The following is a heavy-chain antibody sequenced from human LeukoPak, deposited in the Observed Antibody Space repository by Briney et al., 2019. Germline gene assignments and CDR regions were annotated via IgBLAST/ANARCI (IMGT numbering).Heavy chain of an antibody. J-gene: IGHJ4*02. CDR3: ARHGGSSSFDY. V-gene: IGHV4-61*01. Sequence: PSETLSLTCTLCGDYISNDKYYWRWIRQPPGKGLEWIGYVYDSGSTNYNPSLKSRVTISIDTSRNQFSLKMTSVTASDTAVYYCARHGGSSSFDYWGQGTLVTVSS. CDR1: GDYISNDKYY. D-gene: IGHD1-26*01. CDR2: VYDSGST.